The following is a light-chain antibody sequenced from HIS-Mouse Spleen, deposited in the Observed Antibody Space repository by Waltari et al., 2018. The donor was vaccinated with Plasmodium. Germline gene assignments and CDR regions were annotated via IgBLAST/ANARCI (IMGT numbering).Light chain of an antibody. CDR2: AAS. CDR1: QGISSY. V-gene: IGKV1-8*01. Sequence: AIRMTQSPSSFPASTGDRVTITCRASQGISSYLAWYQQKPGKAPKLLIYAASTVQSGVPSRFSGSGSGTDFTLTISCLQSEDFATYYCQQYYSDPFTFGPGTKVDIK. J-gene: IGKJ3*01. CDR3: QQYYSDPFT.